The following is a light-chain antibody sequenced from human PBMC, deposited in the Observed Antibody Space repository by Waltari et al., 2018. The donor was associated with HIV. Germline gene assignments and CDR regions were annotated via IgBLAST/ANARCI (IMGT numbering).Light chain of an antibody. CDR2: KAS. CDR1: QSISTS. J-gene: IGKJ1*01. CDR3: QQYTPYST. V-gene: IGKV1-5*03. Sequence: DIQLTQTPSTLSASVGDRVSITCRASQSISTSLAWYQQKPGQAPKLLIYKASSLNSGVPSRFSGSGSGTDFTLTISSLQSDDFATYYCQQYTPYSTFGQGTKVEI.